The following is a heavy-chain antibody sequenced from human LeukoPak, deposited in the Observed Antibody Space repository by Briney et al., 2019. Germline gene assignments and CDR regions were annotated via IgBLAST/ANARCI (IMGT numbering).Heavy chain of an antibody. CDR3: ARGGSTGPHWFDP. D-gene: IGHD2-8*02. CDR2: INPNGGST. Sequence: WASVKVSCKASGYTFISNYMHWVRQAPGQGLEWMGIINPNGGSTNYAQKFQGRVTLTRDMSTSTVYMELSSLRSEDTAVYYCARGGSTGPHWFDPWGQGTLVTASS. J-gene: IGHJ5*02. V-gene: IGHV1-46*01. CDR1: GYTFISNY.